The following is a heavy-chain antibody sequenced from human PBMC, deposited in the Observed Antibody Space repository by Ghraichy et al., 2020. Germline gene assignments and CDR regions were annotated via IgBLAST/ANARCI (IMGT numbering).Heavy chain of an antibody. CDR2: IFSGGAT. V-gene: IGHV3-53*01. J-gene: IGHJ3*02. D-gene: IGHD1-26*01. CDR1: GFTVSNNY. Sequence: LSLTCAASGFTVSNNYMSWVRQAPGKGLEWVSIIFSGGATYYADSVKGRFTISRDNSKNTLYLQMNSLRPEDTAVYYCAESWDRDIWGQGTMVTVSS. CDR3: AESWDRDI.